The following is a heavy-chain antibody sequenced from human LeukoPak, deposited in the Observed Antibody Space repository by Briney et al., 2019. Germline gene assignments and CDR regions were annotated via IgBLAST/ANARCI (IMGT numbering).Heavy chain of an antibody. J-gene: IGHJ4*02. Sequence: SETLSLTCAVYGGSFSGYYWSWIRQPPGKGLEWIGEIDHSGSTNYNPSLKSRVTISVDTSKNQFSLKLSSVTAADTAVHYCARSYRYSNHFDYWGQGTLVTVSS. CDR2: IDHSGST. CDR1: GGSFSGYY. V-gene: IGHV4-34*01. D-gene: IGHD4-11*01. CDR3: ARSYRYSNHFDY.